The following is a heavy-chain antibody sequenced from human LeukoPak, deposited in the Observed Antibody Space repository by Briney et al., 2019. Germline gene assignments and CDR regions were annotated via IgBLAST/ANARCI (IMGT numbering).Heavy chain of an antibody. V-gene: IGHV3-33*01. J-gene: IGHJ4*02. CDR3: ARDWNYYYYDSSGYYPLDY. Sequence: GGSLRLSCAASGFTFSSYGMPWVRQAPGKGLEWVAVIWYDGSNKYYADSVKGRFTISRDNSKNTLYLQMNSLRAEDTAVYYCARDWNYYYYDSSGYYPLDYWGQGTLVTVSS. D-gene: IGHD3-22*01. CDR1: GFTFSSYG. CDR2: IWYDGSNK.